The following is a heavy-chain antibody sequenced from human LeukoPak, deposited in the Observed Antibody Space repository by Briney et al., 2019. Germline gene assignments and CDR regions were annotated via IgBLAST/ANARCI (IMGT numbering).Heavy chain of an antibody. CDR1: GGSFSGYY. CDR3: ARGPVWGSSVDY. V-gene: IGHV4-34*01. Sequence: PSETQSLTCAVYGGSFSGYYWSWIRQPPGKGLEWIGEINHSGSTNYNPSLKSRVTISVDTSKNQFSLKLSSVTAADTAVYYCARGPVWGSSVDYWGQGTLVTVSS. D-gene: IGHD3-16*01. CDR2: INHSGST. J-gene: IGHJ4*02.